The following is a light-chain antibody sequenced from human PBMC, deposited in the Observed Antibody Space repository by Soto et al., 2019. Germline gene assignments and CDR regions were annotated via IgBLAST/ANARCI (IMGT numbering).Light chain of an antibody. CDR1: DDITNY. V-gene: IGKV1-9*01. CDR2: DVS. Sequence: IQLTQSPSSLSASVGDRVTVTCRASDDITNYLAWYQQKAGKAPKLLIYDVSTLYSGVPSRFIGSGSWTDFTLTISCLQPEDFATYYCQQVSRYPSTFGGGTKVEIK. J-gene: IGKJ4*01. CDR3: QQVSRYPST.